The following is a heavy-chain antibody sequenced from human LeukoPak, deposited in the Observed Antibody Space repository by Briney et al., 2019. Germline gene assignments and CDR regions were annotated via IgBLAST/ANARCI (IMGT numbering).Heavy chain of an antibody. V-gene: IGHV3-9*01. CDR1: GFTFDDYA. Sequence: GGSLRLSCAASGFTFDDYAMHWVRQAPGKGLEWVSGISWNSGSIGYADSVKGRFTISRDNAKSSLYLQMNSLRAEDTALYYCAKDLGPLLSGAFDIWGQGTMVTVSS. J-gene: IGHJ3*02. CDR3: AKDLGPLLSGAFDI. CDR2: ISWNSGSI. D-gene: IGHD3-3*01.